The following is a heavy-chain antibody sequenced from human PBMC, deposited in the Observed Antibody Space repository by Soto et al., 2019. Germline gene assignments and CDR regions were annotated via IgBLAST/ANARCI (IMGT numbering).Heavy chain of an antibody. J-gene: IGHJ6*02. D-gene: IGHD1-20*01. CDR2: IKPDGSEQ. V-gene: IGHV3-7*01. Sequence: GGSLRLSCAASEFTFDKYYMTWVRQAPGKGPEWVANIKPDGSEQYYVASVKGRFTISRDNANNSLYLQMNSLRAEDTAVYFCARGNWNYYYGFDVWGQGTTVTVSS. CDR3: ARGNWNYYYGFDV. CDR1: EFTFDKYY.